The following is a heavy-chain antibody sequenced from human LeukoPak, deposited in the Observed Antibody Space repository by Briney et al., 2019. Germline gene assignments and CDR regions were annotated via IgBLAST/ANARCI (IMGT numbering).Heavy chain of an antibody. J-gene: IGHJ4*02. D-gene: IGHD6-13*01. Sequence: PSETLSLTCTVSGGSISSSSYYWGWIRQPPGKGLEWIGSIYYSGSTYYNPSLKSRVTISVDTSKNQFSLKLRSVTAADTAVYYCARHSRGIAAAGFDYWGQGTLVTVSS. CDR1: GGSISSSSYY. CDR2: IYYSGST. CDR3: ARHSRGIAAAGFDY. V-gene: IGHV4-39*01.